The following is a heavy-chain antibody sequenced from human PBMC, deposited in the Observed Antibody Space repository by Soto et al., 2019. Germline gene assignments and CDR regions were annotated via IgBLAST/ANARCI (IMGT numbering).Heavy chain of an antibody. Sequence: PSETLSLTCTVAGGSISSYYWSWIRQPPGKGLEWIGYIYYSGSTNYNPSLKSRVTISVDTSKNQFSLKLSSVTAADTAVYYCARDRYGPGSYSYNWFDPWGQGTLVTVSS. V-gene: IGHV4-59*01. J-gene: IGHJ5*02. CDR1: GGSISSYY. CDR2: IYYSGST. CDR3: ARDRYGPGSYSYNWFDP. D-gene: IGHD3-10*01.